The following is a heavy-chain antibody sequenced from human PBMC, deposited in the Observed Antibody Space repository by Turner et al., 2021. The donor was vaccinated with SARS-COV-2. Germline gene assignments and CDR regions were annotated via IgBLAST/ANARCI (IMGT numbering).Heavy chain of an antibody. J-gene: IGHJ4*02. Sequence: EVHLVESGGGLVQPGGSLRLSCAASGFAVSNNYMSWVRQAAGKGLEWVSLIYSGGSTYYADSVTGRFTISRDNSKNTRYLQMNSLRAEDTAVYYCATRMTTLPQWGQGTLVTVSS. D-gene: IGHD4-17*01. CDR1: GFAVSNNY. CDR2: IYSGGST. V-gene: IGHV3-66*01. CDR3: ATRMTTLPQ.